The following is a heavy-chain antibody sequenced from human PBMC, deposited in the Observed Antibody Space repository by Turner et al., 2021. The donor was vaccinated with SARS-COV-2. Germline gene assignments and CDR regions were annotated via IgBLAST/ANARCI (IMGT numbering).Heavy chain of an antibody. CDR1: GCTLCSYS. CDR2: ISSSSSYI. CDR3: ARWDNYYDSSGYYPDAFDI. V-gene: IGHV3-21*01. Sequence: EVQLAESGGALVKPGGSLVLSFSGSGCTLCSYSMNWVRQAPGKGLEWVSSISSSSSYIYYADSVKGRFTISRDNAKNSLYLQMNSLRAEDTAVYYCARWDNYYDSSGYYPDAFDIWGQGTMVTVSS. D-gene: IGHD3-22*01. J-gene: IGHJ3*02.